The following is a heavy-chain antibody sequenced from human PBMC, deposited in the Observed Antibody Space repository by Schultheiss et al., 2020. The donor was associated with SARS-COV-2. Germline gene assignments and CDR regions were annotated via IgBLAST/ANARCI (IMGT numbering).Heavy chain of an antibody. CDR2: INPSGGST. D-gene: IGHD1-26*01. V-gene: IGHV1-46*01. CDR1: GYTFTSYY. CDR3: GRDRVGGRYFDYYYGMDV. J-gene: IGHJ6*02. Sequence: ASVKVSCKASGYTFTSYYMHWVRQAPGQGLEWMGIINPSGGSTSYAQKFQGRVTMTRDTSTSTVYMELSRLRSDDTAVYYCGRDRVGGRYFDYYYGMDVWGQGTTVTVSS.